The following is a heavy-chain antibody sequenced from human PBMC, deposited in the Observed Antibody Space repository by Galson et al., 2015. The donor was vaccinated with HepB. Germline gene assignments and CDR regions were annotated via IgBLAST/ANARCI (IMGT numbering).Heavy chain of an antibody. J-gene: IGHJ5*02. V-gene: IGHV4-61*02. D-gene: IGHD3-3*01. Sequence: IRQPAKKGLEWIGRIYTSGSTSYNPSLKSRVIISVDTSKDQFSLNLSSVTAADTAVYYCARDWRSSFDPWGQGILVTVSS. CDR2: IYTSGST. CDR3: ARDWRSSFDP.